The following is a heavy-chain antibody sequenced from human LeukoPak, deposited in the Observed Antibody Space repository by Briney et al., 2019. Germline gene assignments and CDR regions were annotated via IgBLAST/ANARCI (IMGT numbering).Heavy chain of an antibody. CDR3: ARVWLWFGERPLDY. CDR2: IKQDGSEK. CDR1: GFTFSSYW. V-gene: IGHV3-7*01. J-gene: IGHJ4*02. D-gene: IGHD3-10*01. Sequence: GGSLRLSCAASGFTFSSYWMSWVCQAPGKGLEWVANIKQDGSEKYYVDSVKGRFTISRDNAKNSLYLQMNSLRAEDTAVYYCARVWLWFGERPLDYWGQGTLVTVSS.